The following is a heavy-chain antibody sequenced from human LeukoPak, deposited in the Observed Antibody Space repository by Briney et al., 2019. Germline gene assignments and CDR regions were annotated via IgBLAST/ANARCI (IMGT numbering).Heavy chain of an antibody. CDR1: GFTFSSYA. CDR3: GKDHIPLELPCDF. V-gene: IGHV3-23*01. CDR2: ITDSGSIT. J-gene: IGHJ4*02. Sequence: PGGSLRLSGAASGFTFSSYAMSWVRQAPGKGLEWVSAITDSGSITYYADSVKGRFPISRDNSKNTLYLQMNSLRAEDTAVYYCGKDHIPLELPCDFWGQGTLVTVSS. D-gene: IGHD1-7*01.